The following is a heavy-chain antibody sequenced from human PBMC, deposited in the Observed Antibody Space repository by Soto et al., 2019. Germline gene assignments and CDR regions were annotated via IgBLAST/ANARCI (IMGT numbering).Heavy chain of an antibody. J-gene: IGHJ5*02. CDR3: SHVHHYDFWSGNNWFDP. D-gene: IGHD3-3*01. CDR1: GFSLSTSGVG. Sequence: QITLKKSGPTLVKPTQTLTLTCTFSGFSLSTSGVGVGWIRQPPGKALEWLALIYWNDDKRYSLSLKSRLTITNDTSKYQVVLTMTNMDPVDTATYYCSHVHHYDFWSGNNWFDPWGQGTLVTVSS. CDR2: IYWNDDK. V-gene: IGHV2-5*01.